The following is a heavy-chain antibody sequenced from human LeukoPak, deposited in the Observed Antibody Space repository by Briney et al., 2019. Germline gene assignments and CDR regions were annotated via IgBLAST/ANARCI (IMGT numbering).Heavy chain of an antibody. CDR1: GFTFSSYA. V-gene: IGHV3-30-3*01. CDR3: ARDARFLDGYFDY. CDR2: ISYDGSNK. Sequence: GGSLRLSCAASGFTFSSYAMHWVRQTPGKGLEWVAVISYDGSNKYYADSVKGRFTISRDNSKNTLYLQMNSLRAEDTAVYYCARDARFLDGYFDYWGQGTLVTVSS. J-gene: IGHJ4*02. D-gene: IGHD3-3*01.